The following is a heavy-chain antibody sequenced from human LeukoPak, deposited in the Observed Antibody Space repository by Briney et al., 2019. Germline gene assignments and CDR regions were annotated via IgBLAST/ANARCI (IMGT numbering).Heavy chain of an antibody. D-gene: IGHD3-10*01. CDR2: IKQDGSEK. CDR1: GFTFSSYW. CDR3: ARDRWWFGELFRSFYYYYGMDV. J-gene: IGHJ6*02. Sequence: GGSLRLSCAASGFTFSSYWMSWVRQAPGKGLEWVANIKQDGSEKYYVDSVKGRFTISRDNAKNSLYLQMNSLRAKDTAVYYCARDRWWFGELFRSFYYYYGMDVWGQGTTVTVSS. V-gene: IGHV3-7*01.